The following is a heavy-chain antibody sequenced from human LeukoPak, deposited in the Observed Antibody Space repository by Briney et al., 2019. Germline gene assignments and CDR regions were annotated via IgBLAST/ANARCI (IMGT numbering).Heavy chain of an antibody. D-gene: IGHD1-20*01. V-gene: IGHV4-59*01. Sequence: SSETLSLTCTVSGGSINSYYWSWIRQPPGKGLEWIGYIYYSGSTNYNPSLKSRVTISVDTSKNQFSLKLSSVTAADTAVYYCARDPHYNWNPSYAFDIWGQGTMVTVSS. CDR2: IYYSGST. CDR3: ARDPHYNWNPSYAFDI. CDR1: GGSINSYY. J-gene: IGHJ3*02.